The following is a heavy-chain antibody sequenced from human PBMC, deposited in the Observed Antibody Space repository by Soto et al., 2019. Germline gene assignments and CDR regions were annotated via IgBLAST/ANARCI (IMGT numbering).Heavy chain of an antibody. CDR2: ISSSSSYI. Sequence: EVQLVESGGGLVKPGGSLRLSCAASGFTFSSYSMNWVRQAPGKGLEWVSSISSSSSYIYYADSVKGRFTISRDNAKNSLYLQMNSLRAEATAVYYCARGGGYCSSTSCYAHYWGQGTLVTVSS. CDR3: ARGGGYCSSTSCYAHY. V-gene: IGHV3-21*01. J-gene: IGHJ4*02. D-gene: IGHD2-2*01. CDR1: GFTFSSYS.